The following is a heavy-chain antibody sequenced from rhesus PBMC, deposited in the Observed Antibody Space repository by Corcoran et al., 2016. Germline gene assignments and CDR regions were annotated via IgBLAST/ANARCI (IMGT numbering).Heavy chain of an antibody. D-gene: IGHD6-13*01. J-gene: IGHJ1*01. CDR1: GGSISSGYY. CDR2: IYGSGGGT. CDR3: ARVYSSWSGEYFEF. V-gene: IGHV4-106*01. Sequence: QVQLQESGPGLVKPSETLSLTCAVSGGSISSGYYWSGIPQPRRKGLEWIGYIYGSGGGTNYNPSLKNRVTISIDTSKNQFSLKLSSVTAADTAVYYCARVYSSWSGEYFEFWGQGALVTVSS.